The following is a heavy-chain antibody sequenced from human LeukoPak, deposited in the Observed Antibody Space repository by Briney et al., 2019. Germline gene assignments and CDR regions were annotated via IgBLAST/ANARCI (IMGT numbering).Heavy chain of an antibody. CDR3: ARQRPSTVDAFDI. D-gene: IGHD2-2*01. Sequence: SETLCLTCTVSGGSISSSSYYWGWIRQPPGKGLEWIGNIYYSGSTYYNPSLKSRVTVSVDTSKNQFSLKLSSVTAADTAVYYCARQRPSTVDAFDIWGRGTMVTVSS. CDR1: GGSISSSSYY. J-gene: IGHJ3*02. V-gene: IGHV4-39*01. CDR2: IYYSGST.